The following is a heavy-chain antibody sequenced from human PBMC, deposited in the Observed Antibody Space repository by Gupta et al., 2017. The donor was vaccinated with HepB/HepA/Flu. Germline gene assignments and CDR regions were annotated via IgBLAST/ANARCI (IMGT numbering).Heavy chain of an antibody. V-gene: IGHV3-7*01. J-gene: IGHJ6*03. D-gene: IGHD3-22*01. CDR1: GFTFSSHW. CDR3: AREDYYDSSHMDV. Sequence: EVQLVESGGGLARPGGSLRLSCTASGFTFSSHWMTWVRQAPWKGLEWAANIKQDGSEKYYVDSVKGRFTISRDNAKNSLYLQMNSLRAEDTAIYYCAREDYYDSSHMDVWGKGTTVTVS. CDR2: IKQDGSEK.